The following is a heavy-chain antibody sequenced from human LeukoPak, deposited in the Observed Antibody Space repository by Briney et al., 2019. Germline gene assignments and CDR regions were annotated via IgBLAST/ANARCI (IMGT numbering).Heavy chain of an antibody. D-gene: IGHD3-22*01. CDR3: ARGPAAYDGSGYRMRD. CDR1: GGTFSSYA. V-gene: IGHV1-46*01. CDR2: INPSGGST. J-gene: IGHJ4*02. Sequence: ASVKVSCKASGGTFSSYAISWVRQAPGQGLEWMGIINPSGGSTSYAQKFQGRVTMTRDTSTSTVYMELSSLRSEDTAVYYCARGPAAYDGSGYRMRDWGQGTLVTVSS.